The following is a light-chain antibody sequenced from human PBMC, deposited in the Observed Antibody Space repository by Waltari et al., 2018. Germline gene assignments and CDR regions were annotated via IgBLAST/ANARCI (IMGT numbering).Light chain of an antibody. CDR3: QEYNNWYT. V-gene: IGKV3-15*01. CDR1: QSVSTN. CDR2: AAS. J-gene: IGKJ2*01. Sequence: EIVMTQSPATLSVFPGERATLSCRASQSVSTNLAWYLQKPGQAPRLLIYAASTRAIGIPARFSGSGSGTEFTLTISSLQSEDFAVYYCQEYNNWYTFGQGTKLEIK.